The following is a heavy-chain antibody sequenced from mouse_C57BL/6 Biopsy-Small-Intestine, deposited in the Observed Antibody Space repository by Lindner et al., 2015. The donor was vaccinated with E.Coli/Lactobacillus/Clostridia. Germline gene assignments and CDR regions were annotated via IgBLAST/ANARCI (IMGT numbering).Heavy chain of an antibody. V-gene: IGHV3-6*01. CDR3: ARGLGGWYFDV. CDR2: ISYDGSN. Sequence: VQLQESGPGMVKPSQSLSLTCTVTGYPITSGYYWNWIRQFPGNKLEWMDYISYDGSNNYSPSLRNRISITRDTSKNQFFLKLNSVTTEDTATYYCARGLGGWYFDVWGTGTTVTVSS. J-gene: IGHJ1*03. D-gene: IGHD4-1*01. CDR1: GYPITSGYY.